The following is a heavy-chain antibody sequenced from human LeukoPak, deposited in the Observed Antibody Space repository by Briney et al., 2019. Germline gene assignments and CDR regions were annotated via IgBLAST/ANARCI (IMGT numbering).Heavy chain of an antibody. Sequence: GASVKVSCKASGYTFTSYGSSWVRQARGQGLEWMGWISAYNGNTNYAQKLQGRVTMTTDRSKSTAYMELRSLRSDDTAVYYCARVGDFWSGYPNWFDPWGQGTLVTVSS. D-gene: IGHD3-3*01. CDR2: ISAYNGNT. CDR1: GYTFTSYG. J-gene: IGHJ5*02. CDR3: ARVGDFWSGYPNWFDP. V-gene: IGHV1-18*01.